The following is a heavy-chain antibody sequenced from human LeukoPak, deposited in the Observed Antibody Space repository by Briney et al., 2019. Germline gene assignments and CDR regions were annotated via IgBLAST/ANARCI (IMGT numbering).Heavy chain of an antibody. J-gene: IGHJ6*02. Sequence: KPSETLSLTCAVSGGSISSGGYSWSWIRQPPGKGLEWIGYIYHSGSTYYNPSLKSRVTISVDRSKNQFSLKLSSVTAADTAVYYCARHSRVTSWVMDVWGQGTTVTVSS. CDR1: GGSISSGGYS. CDR2: IYHSGST. V-gene: IGHV4-30-2*01. CDR3: ARHSRVTSWVMDV. D-gene: IGHD4-11*01.